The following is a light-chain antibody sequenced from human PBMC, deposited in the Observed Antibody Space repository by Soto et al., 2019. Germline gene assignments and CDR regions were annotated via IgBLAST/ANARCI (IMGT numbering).Light chain of an antibody. Sequence: QSVLTQPPSVSGAPGQRVTISCTGGSSNIGAGYDVHWYQQLPGTAPKLLIYGNSNRPSGVPDRFSGSKSGTSASRAITGLQAEDEADYYCQSYDSSLSGWVFGGGTKLTVL. CDR1: SSNIGAGYD. CDR2: GNS. CDR3: QSYDSSLSGWV. J-gene: IGLJ3*02. V-gene: IGLV1-40*01.